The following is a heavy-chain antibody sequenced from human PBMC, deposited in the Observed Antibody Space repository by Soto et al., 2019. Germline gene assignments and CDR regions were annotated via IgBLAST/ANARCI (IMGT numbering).Heavy chain of an antibody. J-gene: IGHJ6*02. CDR1: GFTFSSCG. CDR3: AKKGQLFSMSFHMVV. D-gene: IGHD3-10*02. CDR2: ISPTSGTI. V-gene: IGHV3-48*02. Sequence: GGSLRLSCAASGFTFSSCGMNWVRQAPGKGLEWVSYISPTSGTIYYADSVKGRFTISRDNAKNSLYLQMNSLRDEDTAVYYCAKKGQLFSMSFHMVVWGQGTTVTVSS.